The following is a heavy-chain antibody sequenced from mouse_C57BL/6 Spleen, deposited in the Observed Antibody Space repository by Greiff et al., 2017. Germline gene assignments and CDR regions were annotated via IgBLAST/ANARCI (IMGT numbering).Heavy chain of an antibody. Sequence: QQSCKASGYTFTSYWMQWVKQRPGQGLEWIGEIDPSDSYTNYNQKFKGKATLTVDTSSSTAYMQLSSLTSEDSAVYYCARGDGNYWYFDVWGTGTTVTVSS. CDR3: ARGDGNYWYFDV. CDR2: IDPSDSYT. CDR1: GYTFTSYW. J-gene: IGHJ1*03. D-gene: IGHD2-1*01. V-gene: IGHV1-50*01.